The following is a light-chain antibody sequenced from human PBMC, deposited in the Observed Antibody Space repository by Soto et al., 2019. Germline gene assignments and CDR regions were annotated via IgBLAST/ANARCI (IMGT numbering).Light chain of an antibody. Sequence: GGRVAISCRISQGISSYLAWYQQKPGKAPELLIYAASTLQSGVPSRFSGSGSGTDFTLTISCLQSEDFATYYCLQDYNYPRTFGQGTKVDI. V-gene: IGKV1D-8*01. CDR2: AAS. CDR3: LQDYNYPRT. J-gene: IGKJ1*01. CDR1: QGISSY.